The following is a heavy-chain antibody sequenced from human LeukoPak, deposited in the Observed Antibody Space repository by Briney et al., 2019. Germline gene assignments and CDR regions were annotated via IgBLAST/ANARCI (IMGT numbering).Heavy chain of an antibody. Sequence: GGSLRLSCAASGFTFSSYGMHWVRQAPGKGLEWVAVISYDGSNKYYADSVKGRFTISRDNSKTTLYLQMNSLRAEDTAVYYCAKVPPYSSSWWGPFDYWGQGTLVTVSS. J-gene: IGHJ4*02. CDR1: GFTFSSYG. V-gene: IGHV3-30*18. CDR3: AKVPPYSSSWWGPFDY. CDR2: ISYDGSNK. D-gene: IGHD6-13*01.